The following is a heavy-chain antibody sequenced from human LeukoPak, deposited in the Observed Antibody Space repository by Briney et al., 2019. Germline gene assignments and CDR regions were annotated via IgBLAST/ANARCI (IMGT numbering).Heavy chain of an antibody. CDR3: ARSDGSGSYPDY. V-gene: IGHV4-4*02. J-gene: IGHJ4*02. CDR2: IYHSGST. CDR1: GGSISSSNW. Sequence: SETLSLTCAVSGGSISSSNWWSWVRQPPGKGLEWIGEIYHSGSTNYNPSLKSRVTISVDKSKNQSSLKLSSVTAADTAVYYCARSDGSGSYPDYWGQGTLVTVSS. D-gene: IGHD3-10*01.